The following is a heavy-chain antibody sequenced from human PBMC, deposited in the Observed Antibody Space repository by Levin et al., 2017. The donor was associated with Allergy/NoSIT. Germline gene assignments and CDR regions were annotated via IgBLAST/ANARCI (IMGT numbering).Heavy chain of an antibody. D-gene: IGHD2-15*01. J-gene: IGHJ5*02. CDR3: ARSGGTDLDWFDP. V-gene: IGHV4-39*01. CDR1: GGSISNSGHY. CDR2: IYHSGTT. Sequence: PSQTLSLTCTVSGGSISNSGHYWGWIRQPPGKGLEWIGSIYHSGTTYYNASLKSRVTISVDTSKNQFSLKVRSVTAADTAMYFCARSGGTDLDWFDPWGQGTLITVSS.